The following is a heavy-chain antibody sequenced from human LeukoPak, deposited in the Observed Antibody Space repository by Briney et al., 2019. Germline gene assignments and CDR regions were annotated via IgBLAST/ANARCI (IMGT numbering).Heavy chain of an antibody. CDR2: IYTSGST. Sequence: SETLSLTCTVSGGSISSGSYYWSWIRQPAGKGLEWIGRIYTSGSTNYNPSLKSRVTISVDTSKNQFSLKLSSVTAAGTAVYYCARGGGVGATYWFDPWGQGTLVTVSS. J-gene: IGHJ5*02. CDR1: GGSISSGSYY. D-gene: IGHD1-26*01. V-gene: IGHV4-61*02. CDR3: ARGGGVGATYWFDP.